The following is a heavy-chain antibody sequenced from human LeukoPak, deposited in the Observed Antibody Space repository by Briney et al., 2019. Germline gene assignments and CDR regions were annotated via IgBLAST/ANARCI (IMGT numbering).Heavy chain of an antibody. V-gene: IGHV1-18*01. CDR1: GYTFTSYG. CDR3: ARHCSSTNCHNPSFWDY. CDR2: ISTYNGNT. Sequence: ASVKVSCKASGYTFTSYGISWVRQAPGQGLEWMGWISTYNGNTNYAQKFQGRVTLTTDASTSTAYMELRSLRSDDTAVYYCARHCSSTNCHNPSFWDYWGQGTLVTVSS. D-gene: IGHD2-2*02. J-gene: IGHJ4*02.